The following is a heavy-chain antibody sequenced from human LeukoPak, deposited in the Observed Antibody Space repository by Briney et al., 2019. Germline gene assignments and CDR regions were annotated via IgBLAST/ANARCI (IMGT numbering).Heavy chain of an antibody. CDR3: ARGHDYYDSSGLDY. D-gene: IGHD3-22*01. V-gene: IGHV4-31*03. CDR1: GGSISSGGYY. CDR2: IYYSGST. J-gene: IGHJ4*02. Sequence: SETLSLTCTVSGGSISSGGYYWSWIRQHPGKGPEWIGYIYYSGSTYYNPSLKSRVTISVDTSKNQFSLKLSSVTAADTAVYYCARGHDYYDSSGLDYWGQGTLVTVSS.